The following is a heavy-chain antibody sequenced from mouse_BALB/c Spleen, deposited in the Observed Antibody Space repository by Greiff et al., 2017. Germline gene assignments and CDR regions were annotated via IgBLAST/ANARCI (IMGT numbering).Heavy chain of an antibody. CDR2: INPSTGYT. J-gene: IGHJ2*01. CDR1: GYTFTSYW. V-gene: IGHV1-7*01. Sequence: QVQLKESGAELAKPGASVKMSCKASGYTFTSYWMHWVKQRPGQGLEWIGYINPSTGYTEYNQKFKDKATLTADKSSSTAYMQLSSLTSEDSAVYYCAHYGSSSLYFDYWGQGTTLTVSS. CDR3: AHYGSSSLYFDY. D-gene: IGHD1-1*01.